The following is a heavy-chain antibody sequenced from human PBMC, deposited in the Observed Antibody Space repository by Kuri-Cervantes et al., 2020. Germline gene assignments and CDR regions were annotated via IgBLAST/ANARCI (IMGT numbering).Heavy chain of an antibody. D-gene: IGHD4-23*01. CDR1: GFTFSDYY. J-gene: IGHJ4*02. V-gene: IGHV3-11*04. Sequence: GESLKISCAASGFTFSDYYMSWIRQAPGKGLEWVSYISSSGSTIYYADSVKGRFTISRDNSKNTLYLQMNSLRAEDTAVYYCARTGYGGNSVFHYWGQGTLVTVSS. CDR3: ARTGYGGNSVFHY. CDR2: ISSSGSTI.